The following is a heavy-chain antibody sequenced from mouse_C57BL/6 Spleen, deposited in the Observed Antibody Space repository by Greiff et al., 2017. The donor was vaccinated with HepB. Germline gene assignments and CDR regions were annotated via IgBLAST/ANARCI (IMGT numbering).Heavy chain of an antibody. CDR1: GYAFSSSW. CDR2: IYPGDGDT. CDR3: ARMGYGSSYWYFDV. J-gene: IGHJ1*03. V-gene: IGHV1-82*01. Sequence: QVQLQQSEPELVKPGASVKISCKASGYAFSSSWMNWVKQRPGKGLEWIGRIYPGDGDTNYNGKFKGKATLTADKSSSTAYMQLSSLTSEDSAVYFCARMGYGSSYWYFDVWGTGTTVTVSS. D-gene: IGHD1-1*01.